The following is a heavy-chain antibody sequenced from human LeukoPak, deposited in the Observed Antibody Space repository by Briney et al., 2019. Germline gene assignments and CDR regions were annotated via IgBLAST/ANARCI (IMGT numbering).Heavy chain of an antibody. V-gene: IGHV3-23*01. CDR2: ISGSGSGT. Sequence: GGSLRLSCAASGFIFSRYSMSWVRQAPGKGLEWVSAISGSGSGTYYAGSAKGRFTISRDNSKDTLDLQMNSLRAEDTAVYYCAKDPFSSDWYGSFDYWGQGTLVTVSS. CDR1: GFIFSRYS. J-gene: IGHJ4*02. D-gene: IGHD6-13*01. CDR3: AKDPFSSDWYGSFDY.